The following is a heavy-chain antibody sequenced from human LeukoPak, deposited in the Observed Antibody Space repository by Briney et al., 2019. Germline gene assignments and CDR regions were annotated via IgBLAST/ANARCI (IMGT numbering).Heavy chain of an antibody. CDR1: GFTFSNYW. J-gene: IGHJ4*02. Sequence: GGSLRLSCAAAGFTFSNYWMHWVRHAPGKGLVWVSHINSDGSRTNYAASVKGRFTISRDNAKNTLYLQMNSLRAEDTAVYYCARQPDYWGQGTLVTVSS. CDR3: ARQPDY. D-gene: IGHD1-14*01. V-gene: IGHV3-74*01. CDR2: INSDGSRT.